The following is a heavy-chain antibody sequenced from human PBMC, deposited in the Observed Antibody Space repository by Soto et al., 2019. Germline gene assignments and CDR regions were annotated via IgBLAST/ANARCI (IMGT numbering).Heavy chain of an antibody. Sequence: PGESLKISCKGSGYTFTSYWITWVRQMPGKGLEWMGRIDPSDSSTNYSPSFQGHVTISTDKSINTAHLQWSSLDVSDTAMYYCAATGYTYGYHFDHWGQGXQVTVYS. V-gene: IGHV5-10-1*01. CDR2: IDPSDSST. D-gene: IGHD5-18*01. CDR1: GYTFTSYW. CDR3: AATGYTYGYHFDH. J-gene: IGHJ4*02.